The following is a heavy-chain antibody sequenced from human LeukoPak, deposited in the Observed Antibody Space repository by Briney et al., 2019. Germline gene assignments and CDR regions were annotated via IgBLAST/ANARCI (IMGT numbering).Heavy chain of an antibody. CDR3: ARDNSLNDFDY. V-gene: IGHV1-2*02. Sequence: GASVKVSCKASGYTFTDHFMHWMRQAPGQGLEWVGEINPYNGITKYAWRFQGRVSITRDTSISTAFMEVSRLTSDDTAVYYCARDNSLNDFDYRGQGTLVTVAS. D-gene: IGHD1-1*01. CDR2: INPYNGIT. CDR1: GYTFTDHF. J-gene: IGHJ4*02.